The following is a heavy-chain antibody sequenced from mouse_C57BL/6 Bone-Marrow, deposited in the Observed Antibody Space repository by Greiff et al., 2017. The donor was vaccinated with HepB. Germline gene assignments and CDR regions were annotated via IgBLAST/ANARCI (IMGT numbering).Heavy chain of an antibody. Sequence: QVQLKQSGAELARPGASVKLSCKASGYTFTSYGISWVKQRTGQGLEWIGVIYPRSGNTYYNEKFKGKATLTADKSSSTAYMELRSLTSEDSAVYFCARRGLYGSSYNWYFDVWGTGTTVTVSS. D-gene: IGHD1-1*01. J-gene: IGHJ1*03. V-gene: IGHV1-81*01. CDR1: GYTFTSYG. CDR2: IYPRSGNT. CDR3: ARRGLYGSSYNWYFDV.